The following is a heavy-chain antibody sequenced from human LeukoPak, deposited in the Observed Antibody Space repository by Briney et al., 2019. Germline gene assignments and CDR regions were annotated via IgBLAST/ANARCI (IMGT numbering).Heavy chain of an antibody. CDR3: ARDSSGYPFDY. D-gene: IGHD3-22*01. J-gene: IGHJ4*02. Sequence: GGSLRLSCAASGFTFNTYTMNWVRQAPGKGLEWVAVISNDIRNTYYADSVKGRFSISRDNPKNTLYLQMNSLRADDTALYYCARDSSGYPFDYWGQGTLVTVSS. CDR2: ISNDIRNT. CDR1: GFTFNTYT. V-gene: IGHV3-30*03.